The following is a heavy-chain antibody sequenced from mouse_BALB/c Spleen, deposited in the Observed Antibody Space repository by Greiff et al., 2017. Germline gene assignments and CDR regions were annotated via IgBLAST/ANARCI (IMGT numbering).Heavy chain of an antibody. CDR2: ISYSGST. CDR1: GYSITSDYA. CDR3: ARSGVYWYFDV. Sequence: DVKLQESGPGLVKPSQSLSLTCTVTGYSITSDYAWNWIRQFPGNKLEWMGYISYSGSTSYNPSLKSRISITRDTSKNQFFLQLNSVTTEDTATYYCARSGVYWYFDVWGAGTTVTVSS. J-gene: IGHJ1*01. V-gene: IGHV3-2*02.